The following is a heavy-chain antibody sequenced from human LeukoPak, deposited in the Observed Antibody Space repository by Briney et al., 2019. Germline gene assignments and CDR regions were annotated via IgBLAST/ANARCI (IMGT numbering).Heavy chain of an antibody. CDR1: GFTFSSYA. CDR2: ISGSGSST. J-gene: IGHJ5*02. Sequence: GGSLRLSCAASGFTFSSYAMSWVRQAPGKGLEWVSTISGSGSSTYYAESVKGRITISRDNSKNTLYLQMNSLRAEDTAVYYCAKVPQMQMSDPWGQGTLGIVSS. CDR3: AKVPQMQMSDP. V-gene: IGHV3-23*01.